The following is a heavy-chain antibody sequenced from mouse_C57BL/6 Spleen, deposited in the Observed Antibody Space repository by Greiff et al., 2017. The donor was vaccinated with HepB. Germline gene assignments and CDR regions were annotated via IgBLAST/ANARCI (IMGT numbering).Heavy chain of an antibody. CDR1: GYTFTSYG. V-gene: IGHV1-81*01. D-gene: IGHD2-5*01. Sequence: QVQLKESGAELARPGASVKLSCKASGYTFTSYGISWVKQRTGQGLGWIGEIYPRSGNTYYNEKFKGKATLTADKSSSTAYMELRSLTSEDSAVYVCARVYSNGGLGCWGQGTSVTVSS. CDR3: ARVYSNGGLGC. J-gene: IGHJ4*01. CDR2: IYPRSGNT.